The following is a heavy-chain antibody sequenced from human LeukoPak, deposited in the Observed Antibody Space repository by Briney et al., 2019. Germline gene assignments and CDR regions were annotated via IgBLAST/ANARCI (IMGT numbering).Heavy chain of an antibody. CDR3: AKFYPSGGTPDAFDI. CDR1: GFTFSSYG. V-gene: IGHV3-30*18. J-gene: IGHJ3*02. D-gene: IGHD2-15*01. Sequence: PGGSLRLSCAASGFTFSSYGMHWVRQAPGKGLEWVAVISYDGSNKYYADSVKGRFTISRDNSKNTLYLQMNSLRAEDTAVYYCAKFYPSGGTPDAFDIWGQGTMVTVSS. CDR2: ISYDGSNK.